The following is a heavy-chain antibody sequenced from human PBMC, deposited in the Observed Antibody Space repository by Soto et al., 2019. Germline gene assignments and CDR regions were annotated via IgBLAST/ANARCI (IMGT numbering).Heavy chain of an antibody. V-gene: IGHV1-2*02. J-gene: IGHJ3*02. CDR1: GYTFTGYY. D-gene: IGHD3-10*01. Sequence: ASVKVSCKASGYTFTGYYIHWVRQAPGQGLEWMGWINPNSGGTNYAQNFQGRVTMTRDTSISTAYMELSRLRSDDTAVYYCAKNLLVTMPDAFDIWGEGTMVTV. CDR2: INPNSGGT. CDR3: AKNLLVTMPDAFDI.